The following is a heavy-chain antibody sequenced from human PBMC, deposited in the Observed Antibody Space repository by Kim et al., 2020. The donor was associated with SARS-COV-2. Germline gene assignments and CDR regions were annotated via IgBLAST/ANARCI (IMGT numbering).Heavy chain of an antibody. CDR3: ASALRH. CDR2: IYTSGRT. D-gene: IGHD3-3*01. V-gene: IGHV4-4*07. Sequence: SETLSLTCTVSGDSLSSYYWSWNRQPAGKGLEWIASIYTSGRTNYNPSLQSRVIMLVEMYKNQLALKLSSVTAADAAVYYCASALRHWGQVTLVTVSS. CDR1: GDSLSSYY. J-gene: IGHJ4*02.